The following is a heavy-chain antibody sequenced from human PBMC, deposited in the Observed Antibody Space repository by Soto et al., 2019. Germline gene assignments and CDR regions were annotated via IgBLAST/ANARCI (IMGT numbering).Heavy chain of an antibody. V-gene: IGHV4-59*01. CDR2: VYNSGST. CDR3: ARYRREAVAGYTLDN. J-gene: IGHJ4*02. D-gene: IGHD6-13*01. CDR1: VGSISSNY. Sequence: SEPLSLPCPGSVGSISSNYWTWIRHHLGKGLEWIGYVYNSGSTNYNPSLKSRVTISEDTSKSQFSLKVNSMTAADTAVYYCARYRREAVAGYTLDNWGQGILVTVSS.